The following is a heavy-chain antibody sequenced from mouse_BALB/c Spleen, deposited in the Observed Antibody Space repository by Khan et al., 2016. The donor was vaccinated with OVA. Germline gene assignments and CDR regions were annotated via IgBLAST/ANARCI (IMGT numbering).Heavy chain of an antibody. CDR2: IAPANGNP. CDR1: GFNIKDTY. V-gene: IGHV14-3*02. CDR3: VHPPSDPRNFDV. J-gene: IGHJ1*01. Sequence: VQLKESGAELVKPGASVKLSCTASGFNIKDTYVHWVKERPEQGLEWIGRIAPANGNPAYDPKFQGKATITADTSSNTSYLQLSSLTSEDSAVYYGVHPPSDPRNFDVWGAGTTVTVSS.